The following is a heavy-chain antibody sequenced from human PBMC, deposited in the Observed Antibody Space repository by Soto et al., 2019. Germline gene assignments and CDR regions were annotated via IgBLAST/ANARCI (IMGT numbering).Heavy chain of an antibody. CDR3: ASLRSGYPSFWFDP. V-gene: IGHV1-69*13. D-gene: IGHD3-3*01. CDR1: GGTFSSYA. Sequence: SVKVSCKASGGTFSSYAISWVRQAPGQGLEWMGGIIPIFGTANYAQKFQGRVTITADESTSTAYMELSSLRSEDTAVYYCASLRSGYPSFWFDPWGPVTMVTVSS. CDR2: IIPIFGTA. J-gene: IGHJ5*02.